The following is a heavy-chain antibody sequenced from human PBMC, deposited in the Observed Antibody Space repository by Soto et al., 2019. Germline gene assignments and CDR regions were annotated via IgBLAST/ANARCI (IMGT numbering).Heavy chain of an antibody. J-gene: IGHJ4*02. D-gene: IGHD3-22*01. CDR3: ARDGGDSSGYYLNYFDY. Sequence: ASVKVSCKASGYTFTSYYMHWARQAPGQGLEWMGIINPSGGSTSYAQKFQGRVTMTRDTSTSTVYMELSSLRYEDTAVYYCARDGGDSSGYYLNYFDYWGQGTLVNVSS. CDR2: INPSGGST. CDR1: GYTFTSYY. V-gene: IGHV1-46*01.